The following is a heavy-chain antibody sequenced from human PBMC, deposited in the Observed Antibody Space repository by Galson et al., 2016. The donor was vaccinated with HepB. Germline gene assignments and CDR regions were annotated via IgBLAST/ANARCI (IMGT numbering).Heavy chain of an antibody. CDR2: MWHDGSKT. V-gene: IGHV3-33*06. Sequence: SLRLSCAASGLTISDYGMNWVRQAPGKGLEWVAFMWHDGSKTYYPDSLRGRFTISRDTSKNTLYLQIDSLRVEDTAVYYRAKGTTRLGDNWGQGILVTVSS. CDR3: AKGTTRLGDN. CDR1: GLTISDYG. J-gene: IGHJ4*02. D-gene: IGHD4-11*01.